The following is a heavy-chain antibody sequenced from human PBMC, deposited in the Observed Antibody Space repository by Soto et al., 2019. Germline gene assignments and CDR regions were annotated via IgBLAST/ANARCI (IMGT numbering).Heavy chain of an antibody. V-gene: IGHV2-5*01. D-gene: IGHD5-18*01. CDR2: IYWNDDK. Sequence: SGPTLVNPTQTLTLTCTFSGFSLRNSGVGVGWIRQPPGKALEWVSLIYWNDDKRYTPSLKSRLTITKDTSKNQVVLTMTSVDSVDTATYYCAHKLDTVDWFGPWGQGTLVTVSS. J-gene: IGHJ5*02. CDR3: AHKLDTVDWFGP. CDR1: GFSLRNSGVG.